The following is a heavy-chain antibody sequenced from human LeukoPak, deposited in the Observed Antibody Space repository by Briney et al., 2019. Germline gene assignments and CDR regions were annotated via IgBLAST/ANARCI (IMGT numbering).Heavy chain of an antibody. Sequence: ASVKVSCKASGYTFTEYYMHWVRQAPGQGLEWMGWINPHSGGTNYVQKFQGRVTMTRDTSISTAYMEMSSLTSDDTAVYYCARMRDLVGTSPLGYWGQGTLVTVSS. CDR3: ARMRDLVGTSPLGY. J-gene: IGHJ4*02. D-gene: IGHD1-26*01. V-gene: IGHV1-2*02. CDR2: INPHSGGT. CDR1: GYTFTEYY.